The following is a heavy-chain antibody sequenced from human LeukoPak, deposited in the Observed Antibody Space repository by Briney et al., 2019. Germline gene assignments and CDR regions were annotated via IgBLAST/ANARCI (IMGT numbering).Heavy chain of an antibody. CDR1: GGSISSSNW. V-gene: IGHV4-4*02. CDR2: IYHSGST. Sequence: PSETLSLTCAVSGGSISSSNWWSWVRQPPGKGLEWIGEIYHSGSTNYNPSLKSRVTISVDKSKNQFSLKLSSVTAADTAVYYCARLTTSSSWPFDYWGQGTLVTVSS. J-gene: IGHJ4*02. D-gene: IGHD6-13*01. CDR3: ARLTTSSSWPFDY.